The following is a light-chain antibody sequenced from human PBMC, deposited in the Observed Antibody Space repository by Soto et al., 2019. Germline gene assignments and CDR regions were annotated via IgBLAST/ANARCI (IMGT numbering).Light chain of an antibody. J-gene: IGLJ1*01. V-gene: IGLV2-14*01. CDR2: EVS. CDR1: SSDVGGYNY. Sequence: QSALTQPASVSGSPEQSMTISCTGTSSDVGGYNYVSWYQQHPGKAPKLMIYEVSNRPSGVSNRFSGSKYGNTASLTISGLQAEEEADYYCSSYTSSSTPYVFGTGTKLTVL. CDR3: SSYTSSSTPYV.